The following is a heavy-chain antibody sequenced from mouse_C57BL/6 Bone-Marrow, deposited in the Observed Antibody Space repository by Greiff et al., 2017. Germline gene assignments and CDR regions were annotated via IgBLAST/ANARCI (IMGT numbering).Heavy chain of an antibody. CDR3: ARRRVMDY. CDR2: INPYNGGT. Sequence: VHVKQSGPVLVKPGASVKMSCKASGYTFTDYYMNWVKQSHGKSLEWIGVINPYNGGTSYNQKFKGKATLTVDKSSSTAYMELNSLTSEDSAVYYCARRRVMDYWGQGTSVTVSS. V-gene: IGHV1-19*01. J-gene: IGHJ4*01. CDR1: GYTFTDYY.